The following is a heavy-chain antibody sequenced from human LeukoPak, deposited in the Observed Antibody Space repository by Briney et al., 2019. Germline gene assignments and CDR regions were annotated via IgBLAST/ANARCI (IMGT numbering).Heavy chain of an antibody. J-gene: IGHJ4*02. CDR2: ISYDGGNK. Sequence: GRSLRLSCAASGFTFSSYAMHWVRQAPGKGLEWVAVISYDGGNKYYADSVKGRFTISRDNSKNTLYLQMNSLRAEDTAVYYCARTGSGSYPYYFDYWGQGTLVTVSS. D-gene: IGHD1-26*01. CDR3: ARTGSGSYPYYFDY. CDR1: GFTFSSYA. V-gene: IGHV3-30*04.